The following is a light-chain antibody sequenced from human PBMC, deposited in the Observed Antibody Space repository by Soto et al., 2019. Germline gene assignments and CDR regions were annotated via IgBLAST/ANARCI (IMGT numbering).Light chain of an antibody. CDR2: AAS. J-gene: IGKJ1*01. Sequence: EIVMTQSPAALSLSPGERATLSCRASQSVRSNLAWYQQRPGQAPRLLIYAASIVATGVPARFSGSGSGTEFTLTISSLQSEDFAVYFCQQYNDWPWTFGQGTKVEIK. V-gene: IGKV3-15*01. CDR3: QQYNDWPWT. CDR1: QSVRSN.